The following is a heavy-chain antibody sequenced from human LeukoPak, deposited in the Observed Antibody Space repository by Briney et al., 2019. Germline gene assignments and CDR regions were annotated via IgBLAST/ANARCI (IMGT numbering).Heavy chain of an antibody. J-gene: IGHJ4*02. Sequence: GGSLRLSCAASGFSFSYYWMSWVRQAPGKGLEWVANTKEDGSGSSYVDSVKGRSTISRDNAKNSLYLQMNSLRAEDTAVYYCAKGGVVGTRYYFDSWGQGTLATVSS. CDR3: AKGGVVGTRYYFDS. D-gene: IGHD2-15*01. V-gene: IGHV3-7*01. CDR2: TKEDGSGS. CDR1: GFSFSYYW.